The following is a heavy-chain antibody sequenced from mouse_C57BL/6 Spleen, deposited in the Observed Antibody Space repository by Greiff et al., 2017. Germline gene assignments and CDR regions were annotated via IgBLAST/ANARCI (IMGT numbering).Heavy chain of an antibody. CDR3: ARGEDWDVGY. CDR2: INPYNGGT. Sequence: EVQLQESGPVLVKPGASVKMSCKASGYTFTDYYMNWVKQSHGKSLEWIGVINPYNGGTSYNQKFKGKATLTVDKSFSTAYMELNSLTSEDSAVYYCARGEDWDVGYWGQGTTLTVSS. V-gene: IGHV1-19*01. J-gene: IGHJ2*01. D-gene: IGHD4-1*01. CDR1: GYTFTDYY.